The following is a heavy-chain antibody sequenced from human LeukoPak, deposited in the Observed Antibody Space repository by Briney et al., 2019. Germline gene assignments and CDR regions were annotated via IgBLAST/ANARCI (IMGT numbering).Heavy chain of an antibody. J-gene: IGHJ4*02. CDR1: GCAFNNYS. Sequence: GGSLTLSCAASGCAFNNYSMSWVRQAPGKGLEWVSAISDNGGDTKYADSVKGRFTISRDNSKNTLYLQMNSLRAEDTAIYYCGKDWKLDYWGQGTLVTVSS. D-gene: IGHD1-1*01. CDR3: GKDWKLDY. V-gene: IGHV3-23*01. CDR2: ISDNGGDT.